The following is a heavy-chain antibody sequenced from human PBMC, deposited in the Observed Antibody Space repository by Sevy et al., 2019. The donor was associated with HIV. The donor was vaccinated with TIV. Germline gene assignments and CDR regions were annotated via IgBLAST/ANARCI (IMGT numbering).Heavy chain of an antibody. CDR1: GFTFSSYS. J-gene: IGHJ3*02. V-gene: IGHV3-21*01. CDR3: ARGEVGATTIDFGWWGAFDI. CDR2: ISSSSSYI. Sequence: GGSLRLSCAASGFTFSSYSMNWVRQAPGKGLEWVSSISSSSSYIYYADSVKGRFTISRDNAKNSLYLQMNSLRAEDTAVYYWARGEVGATTIDFGWWGAFDIWGQGTMVTVSS. D-gene: IGHD1-26*01.